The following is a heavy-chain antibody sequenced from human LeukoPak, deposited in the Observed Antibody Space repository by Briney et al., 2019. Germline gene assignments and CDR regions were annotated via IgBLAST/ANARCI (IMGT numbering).Heavy chain of an antibody. CDR2: ISSSGSTI. Sequence: GGSLRLSCAASGFTFSSYEMNWVRQAPGKGLEWVSYISSSGSTIYYADSVKGRFTISRDNAKNSLYLQMNSLRAEETAVYYCARDREDFWSGYFRPDYWGQGTLVTVSS. CDR1: GFTFSSYE. V-gene: IGHV3-48*03. CDR3: ARDREDFWSGYFRPDY. J-gene: IGHJ4*02. D-gene: IGHD3-3*01.